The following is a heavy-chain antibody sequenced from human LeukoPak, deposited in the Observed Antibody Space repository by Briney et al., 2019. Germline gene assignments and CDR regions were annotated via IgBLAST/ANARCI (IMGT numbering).Heavy chain of an antibody. Sequence: PGGSLRLSCAASGFTFSNYGMSWVRQAPGKGPEWVSVISSSGVINYADSVKGRFTISRDNSKNTLYLQMNSLRAEDTAVYYCAHGTGSYLLYGYWGQGTLVTVSS. V-gene: IGHV3-23*01. CDR1: GFTFSNYG. CDR3: AHGTGSYLLYGY. CDR2: ISSSGVI. J-gene: IGHJ4*02. D-gene: IGHD1-26*01.